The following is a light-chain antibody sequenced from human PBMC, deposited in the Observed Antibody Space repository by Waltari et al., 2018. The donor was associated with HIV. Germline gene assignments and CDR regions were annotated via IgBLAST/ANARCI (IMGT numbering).Light chain of an antibody. V-gene: IGLV1-40*01. CDR2: ANS. Sequence: GSSSNIGAGDDVHWYKQLPGTTPKLLIYANSDRPSGVPDRFSGSKSATSASLDITGLQAEDEADYYCQSYDSSLSGWVFGGGTQLTVL. CDR3: QSYDSSLSGWV. J-gene: IGLJ3*02. CDR1: SSNIGAGDD.